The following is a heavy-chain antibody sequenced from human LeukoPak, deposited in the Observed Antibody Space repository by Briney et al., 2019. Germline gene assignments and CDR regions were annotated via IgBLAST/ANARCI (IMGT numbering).Heavy chain of an antibody. CDR3: ASGGGSGTWGAYYYYAMDV. J-gene: IGHJ6*02. CDR1: GYTFSRYD. V-gene: IGHV1-8*01. CDR2: MNPKSGNT. Sequence: ASVNVSCKPSGYTFSRYDINGVRQATGQGREGMGWMNPKSGNTGYAQKFQGRVTMTRNTSISTAYMELSGLRSEDTAVYYCASGGGSGTWGAYYYYAMDVWGQGTTVTVSS. D-gene: IGHD3-10*01.